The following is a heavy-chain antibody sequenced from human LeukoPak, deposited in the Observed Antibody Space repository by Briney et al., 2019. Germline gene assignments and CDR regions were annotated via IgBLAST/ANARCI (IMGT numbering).Heavy chain of an antibody. Sequence: PSETLSLTCAVSGFSISSGHYWAWIRQSPGKGLEWIGTISHSGNTYYNSSLKSRLAVSVDTSRNHFSLNLSSLTAADTAAYHCARARVVHYNFRSGLHWYFDVWGRGTLVTVSS. D-gene: IGHD3-3*01. CDR1: GFSISSGHY. CDR2: ISHSGNT. V-gene: IGHV4-38-2*01. J-gene: IGHJ2*01. CDR3: ARARVVHYNFRSGLHWYFDV.